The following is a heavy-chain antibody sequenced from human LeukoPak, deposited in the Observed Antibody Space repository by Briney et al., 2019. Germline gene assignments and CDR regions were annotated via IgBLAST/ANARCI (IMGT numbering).Heavy chain of an antibody. D-gene: IGHD3-9*01. Sequence: QPGGSLRLSCAASGFTFSSYAMSWVRQAPGKGLEWVSVISGSGGSTYYADSVKGRFTISRDNSKNTLYLQMNSLRAEDTAVYYCAKGPDYDILTGHMGPFDYWGQGTLVTVSS. V-gene: IGHV3-23*01. CDR2: ISGSGGST. J-gene: IGHJ4*02. CDR1: GFTFSSYA. CDR3: AKGPDYDILTGHMGPFDY.